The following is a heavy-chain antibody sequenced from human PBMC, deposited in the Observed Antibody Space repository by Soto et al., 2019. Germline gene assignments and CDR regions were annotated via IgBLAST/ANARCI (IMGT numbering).Heavy chain of an antibody. D-gene: IGHD6-13*01. CDR1: GYSFSSHA. Sequence: QVQLEQSGSEVKKSGSSVKVSCKASGYSFSSHAITWVRQAPGQGLEWMGGIIPVFGTPSYAQKVQGRVTISADKSTNTSYLELRSLRSADTAVYYCARGGALSTSWYWGDGLDSWGQGTQVTVSS. CDR2: IIPVFGTP. J-gene: IGHJ4*02. V-gene: IGHV1-69*06. CDR3: ARGGALSTSWYWGDGLDS.